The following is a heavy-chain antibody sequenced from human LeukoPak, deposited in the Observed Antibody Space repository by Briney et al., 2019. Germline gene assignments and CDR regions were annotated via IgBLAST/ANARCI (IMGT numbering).Heavy chain of an antibody. D-gene: IGHD6-13*01. Sequence: GGSLRLSCAASGFPFSDYAMHWVRQAPGKGLEWVAVISYDGNNKYYADSVKGRFTTSRDNSKNTLFLEMNSLRVEDTAVYYCARTPGASAFGGFDIWGQGTMVTVSS. V-gene: IGHV3-30*03. CDR3: ARTPGASAFGGFDI. CDR2: ISYDGNNK. J-gene: IGHJ3*02. CDR1: GFPFSDYA.